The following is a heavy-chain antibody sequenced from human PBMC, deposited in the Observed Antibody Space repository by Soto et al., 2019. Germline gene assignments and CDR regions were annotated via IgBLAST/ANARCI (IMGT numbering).Heavy chain of an antibody. CDR2: IYSSVNT. CDR1: GDSITSGDYY. J-gene: IGHJ4*02. D-gene: IGHD5-18*01. CDR3: ATTDSRGYSHDSRDF. Sequence: SETLSLTCTVSGDSITSGDYYWTWIRQPPGKGLEWLGCIYSSVNTYYSPSLRSPITISIDTSKNQFFLRLSSVTAADTAIYYCATTDSRGYSHDSRDFWGQGTVVTVSS. V-gene: IGHV4-30-4*01.